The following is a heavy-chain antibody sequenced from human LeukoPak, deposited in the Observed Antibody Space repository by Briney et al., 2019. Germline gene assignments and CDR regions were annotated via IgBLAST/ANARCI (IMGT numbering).Heavy chain of an antibody. V-gene: IGHV1-69*13. D-gene: IGHD5-18*01. CDR3: ASHVLSGYSYPGRPIKYYFDY. J-gene: IGHJ4*02. CDR1: GGTFSSYA. CDR2: IIPIFGTA. Sequence: ASVTVSCKASGGTFSSYAISWVRQAPGQGLEWMGGIIPIFGTANYAQKFQGRVTITADESTSTAYMELSSLRSEDTAVYYCASHVLSGYSYPGRPIKYYFDYWGQGTLVTVSS.